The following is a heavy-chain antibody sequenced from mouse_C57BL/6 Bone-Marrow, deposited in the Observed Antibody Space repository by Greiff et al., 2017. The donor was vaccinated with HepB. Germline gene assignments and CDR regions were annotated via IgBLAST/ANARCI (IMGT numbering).Heavy chain of an antibody. D-gene: IGHD1-1*01. V-gene: IGHV1-54*01. Sequence: QVQLQQSGAELVRPGTSVKVSCKASGYAFTNYLIEWVKQRPGQGLEWIGVINPGSGGTNYNEKFKGKATLTADKSSSTAYMQLSSLTSEDSAVYFCARQYVSSEAWFAYWGQGTLVTVSA. CDR2: INPGSGGT. CDR3: ARQYVSSEAWFAY. J-gene: IGHJ3*01. CDR1: GYAFTNYL.